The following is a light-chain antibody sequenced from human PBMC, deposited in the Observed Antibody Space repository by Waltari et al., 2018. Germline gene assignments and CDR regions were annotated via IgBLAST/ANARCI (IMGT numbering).Light chain of an antibody. V-gene: IGKV1-39*01. CDR2: AAS. CDR3: QQSYSTRRT. CDR1: QSISSY. J-gene: IGKJ1*01. Sequence: DIQMTQSPSSLSASVGDRVTITCRASQSISSYLNWYQQKPGKAPKLLIYAASSLQSGVPSRFSGSGSGTDFTLTISSLQPEDFATYYCQQSYSTRRTFGQGTKVESK.